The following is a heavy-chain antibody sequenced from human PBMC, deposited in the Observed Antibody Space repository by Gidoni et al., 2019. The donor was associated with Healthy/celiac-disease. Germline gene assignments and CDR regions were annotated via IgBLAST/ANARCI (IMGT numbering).Heavy chain of an antibody. CDR3: ARDGRVGDYPGTTDYYYYGMDV. CDR1: GFTFSSSR. V-gene: IGHV3-21*01. CDR2: ISSSISYI. J-gene: IGHJ6*02. D-gene: IGHD4-17*01. Sequence: EVQLVESGGGLVKPGGSLSLSCPASGFTFSSSRMNWARQAPGKGREGVSSISSSISYIYYADSVKGLFTISRDNAKNSLYLQMNSLRAEDTAVYYCARDGRVGDYPGTTDYYYYGMDVWGQGTTVTVSS.